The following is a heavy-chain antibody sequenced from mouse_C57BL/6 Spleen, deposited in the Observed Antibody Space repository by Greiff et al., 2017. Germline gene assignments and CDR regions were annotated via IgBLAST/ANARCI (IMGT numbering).Heavy chain of an antibody. CDR1: GYTFTDYN. D-gene: IGHD2-4*01. CDR3: ARGYDYDGDYYAMDY. CDR2: INPNNGGT. J-gene: IGHJ4*01. V-gene: IGHV1-22*01. Sequence: VQLKQSGPELVKPGASVKMSCKASGYTFTDYNMHWVKQSHGKSLEWIGYINPNNGGTSYNQKFKGKATLTVNKSSSTAYMELRSLTSEDSAVYYCARGYDYDGDYYAMDYWGQGTSVTVSS.